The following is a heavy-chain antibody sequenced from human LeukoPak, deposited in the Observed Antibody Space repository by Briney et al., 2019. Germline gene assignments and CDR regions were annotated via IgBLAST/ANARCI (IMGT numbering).Heavy chain of an antibody. V-gene: IGHV3-23*01. CDR3: AKNPIWYSSGWYYFDY. CDR2: ISGSGDNT. CDR1: GFTFSSYV. J-gene: IGHJ4*02. D-gene: IGHD6-19*01. Sequence: GGSLRLSCAASGFTFSSYVMSWVRQAPGKGLEWVSVISGSGDNTYYADSVKGRFTISRDNSKNTLYLQMNSLRAEDTAVYYCAKNPIWYSSGWYYFDYWGQGTLVTVSS.